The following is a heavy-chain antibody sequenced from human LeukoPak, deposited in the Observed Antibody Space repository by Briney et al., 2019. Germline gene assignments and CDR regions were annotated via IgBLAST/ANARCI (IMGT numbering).Heavy chain of an antibody. V-gene: IGHV1-8*01. CDR3: ARGGPPGLRYFDWLSTPYNWFDP. CDR2: MNPNSGNT. CDR1: GYTFTSYD. Sequence: ASVKVSCKASGYTFTSYDINWVRQATGQGLEWMGWMNPNSGNTGYAQKFQGRVTMTRNTSISTAYMELSSLRSEDTAVYYCARGGPPGLRYFDWLSTPYNWFDPWGQGTLVTVSS. D-gene: IGHD3-9*01. J-gene: IGHJ5*02.